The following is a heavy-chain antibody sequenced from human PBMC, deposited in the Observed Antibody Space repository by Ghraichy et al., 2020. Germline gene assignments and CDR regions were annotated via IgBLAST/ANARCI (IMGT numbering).Heavy chain of an antibody. Sequence: GESLNISCAASGFTFSSYAMSWVRQAPGKGLEWVSAISGSGGSTYYADSVKGRFTISRDNSKNTLYLQMNSLRAEDTAVYYCAKRRMLVPAVNYGMDVWGQGTTVTVSS. J-gene: IGHJ6*02. CDR2: ISGSGGST. CDR1: GFTFSSYA. CDR3: AKRRMLVPAVNYGMDV. D-gene: IGHD2-2*01. V-gene: IGHV3-23*01.